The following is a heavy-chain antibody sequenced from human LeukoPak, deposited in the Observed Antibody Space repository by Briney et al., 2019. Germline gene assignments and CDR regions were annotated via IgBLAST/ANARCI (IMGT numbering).Heavy chain of an antibody. Sequence: GGSLRLSCAASGFTFSSYAMSWVRQAPGKGLEWVSAISGSGGSTYYADSVKGRFTISRDNSKNTLYLQMNSLRAEDTAVYYCAKDLIPRGYDDFYYFDYWGQGTPVTVSS. CDR2: ISGSGGST. J-gene: IGHJ4*02. CDR1: GFTFSSYA. CDR3: AKDLIPRGYDDFYYFDY. D-gene: IGHD5-12*01. V-gene: IGHV3-23*01.